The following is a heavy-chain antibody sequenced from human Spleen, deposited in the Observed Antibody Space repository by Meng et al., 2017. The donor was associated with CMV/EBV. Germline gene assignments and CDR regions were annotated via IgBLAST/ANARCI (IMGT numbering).Heavy chain of an antibody. V-gene: IGHV4-61*01. D-gene: IGHD3-22*01. Sequence: SETLSLTCGVSGGSVSSGSYYWTWIRQAPGKGLEWIGYIYYIGSSKYNPSLKSRVTISVDMSKNQFSLKLSSVTAADTAVYYCARDGDSSGDAFAFWGQGTMVTVSS. CDR2: IYYIGSS. J-gene: IGHJ3*01. CDR3: ARDGDSSGDAFAF. CDR1: GGSVSSGSYY.